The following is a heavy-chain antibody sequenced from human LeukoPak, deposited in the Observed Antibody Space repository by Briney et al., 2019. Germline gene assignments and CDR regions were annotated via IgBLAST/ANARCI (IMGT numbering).Heavy chain of an antibody. CDR1: GFTFSSYE. V-gene: IGHV3-48*03. Sequence: GGSLRLSCASSGFTFSSYEMNWVRQAPGKGLEGVSYISSSGSTIYYADSVKGRFTLSIDNAKNSLYLQMNSLTAEDTAVYYCARDPSMVVAATGYWAQGTLVTVSS. J-gene: IGHJ4*02. D-gene: IGHD2-15*01. CDR2: ISSSGSTI. CDR3: ARDPSMVVAATGY.